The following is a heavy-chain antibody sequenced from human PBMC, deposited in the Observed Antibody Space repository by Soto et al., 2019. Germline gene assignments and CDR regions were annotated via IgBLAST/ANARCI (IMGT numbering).Heavy chain of an antibody. CDR3: ARDTENNYGSGSYNAFDI. D-gene: IGHD3-10*01. Sequence: QVQLQESGPGLVKPSQPLSLPCTVSGGSISSGGYYWSWIRQHPGKGLEWIGYIYYSGSTYYNPSLKSRVTISVDTSKNQFSLKLSSVTAADTAVYYCARDTENNYGSGSYNAFDIWGQGTMVTVSS. J-gene: IGHJ3*02. CDR1: GGSISSGGYY. V-gene: IGHV4-31*03. CDR2: IYYSGST.